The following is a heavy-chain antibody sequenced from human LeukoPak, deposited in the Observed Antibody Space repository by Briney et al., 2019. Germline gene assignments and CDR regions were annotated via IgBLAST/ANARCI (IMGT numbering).Heavy chain of an antibody. CDR2: IYSGGST. CDR3: ARATPAGVYYFDY. D-gene: IGHD2-8*01. V-gene: IGHV3-53*01. J-gene: IGHJ4*02. Sequence: GGSLRLSCAASGFTVSSNYMSWVRQAPGKGLEWVSVIYSGGSTYYADSVKGRFTISRDNSKNTLYLQMNSLRAEDTAVYYCARATPAGVYYFDYWGQGTLVTVCS. CDR1: GFTVSSNY.